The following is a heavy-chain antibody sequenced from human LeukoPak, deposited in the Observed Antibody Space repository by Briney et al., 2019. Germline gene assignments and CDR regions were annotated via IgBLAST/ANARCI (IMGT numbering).Heavy chain of an antibody. CDR3: ARGKRIVGAITREYYFDY. D-gene: IGHD1-26*01. CDR2: INHSGST. J-gene: IGHJ4*02. V-gene: IGHV4-34*01. CDR1: GGSFSGYY. Sequence: SETLSLTCAVYGGSFSGYYWSWIRQPPGKGLEWIGEINHSGSTNYNPSLKSRITISVDTSKNQFSLKLSSVTAADTAVYYCARGKRIVGAITREYYFDYWGQGTLVPVPS.